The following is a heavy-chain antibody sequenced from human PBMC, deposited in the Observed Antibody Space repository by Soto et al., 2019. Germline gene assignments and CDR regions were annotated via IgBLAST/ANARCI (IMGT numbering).Heavy chain of an antibody. CDR2: ISGSGTTA. CDR3: SRPNYYYDSSGYYGY. D-gene: IGHD3-22*01. V-gene: IGHV3-23*01. J-gene: IGHJ4*02. Sequence: GGSLRLSCAASGFIFSSYAMSWVRQAPGKGLEWVSAISGSGTTAYYADSVKGRFTFSRDKAKSTLYLQISSLRAEDTAVYYCSRPNYYYDSSGYYGYWGQGTLV. CDR1: GFIFSSYA.